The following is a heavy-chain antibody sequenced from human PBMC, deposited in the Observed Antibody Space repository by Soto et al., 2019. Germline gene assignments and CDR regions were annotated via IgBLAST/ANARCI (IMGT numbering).Heavy chain of an antibody. D-gene: IGHD3-10*01. CDR3: ARNTDQRLVRGWLDP. J-gene: IGHJ5*02. V-gene: IGHV3-30*04. CDR1: GLSIYTSA. Sequence: GGSLRLSCAASGLSIYTSAMHWVRQAPGKGLEWVAMISHDGSHEYYGDSVKGRFSVSRDNSQNILHLQMNSLRIEDTAVYFCARNTDQRLVRGWLDPWGQGTLVTVSS. CDR2: ISHDGSHE.